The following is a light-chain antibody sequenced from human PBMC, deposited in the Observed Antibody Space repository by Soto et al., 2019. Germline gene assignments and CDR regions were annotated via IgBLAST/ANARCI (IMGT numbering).Light chain of an antibody. J-gene: IGLJ3*02. CDR3: SSCTSSSTLV. Sequence: QSALTQPASVSGSPGQSITISCTGTSSDVGGYKYVSWYQQHPGKVPKLMIYDVNNRPSGVSNRFSGTKSGNTASLTISGLQAEDEADYYCSSCTSSSTLVFGGGTKLTVL. CDR2: DVN. CDR1: SSDVGGYKY. V-gene: IGLV2-14*01.